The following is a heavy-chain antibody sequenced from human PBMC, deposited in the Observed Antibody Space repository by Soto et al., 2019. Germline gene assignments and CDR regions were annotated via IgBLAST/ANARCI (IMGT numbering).Heavy chain of an antibody. V-gene: IGHV3-30*18. CDR1: GITFRNFG. J-gene: IGHJ4*02. Sequence: QVQLVESGGGVVQPGRSPRLYCAASGITFRNFGMHWVRQAPGTGLEWVAAISSDGSDKYYSDSVKGRFTISRDNSKNTLFLQMNSLRVEDTAVYYCAKGSEVARQELDYWGQGTLVTVSS. CDR2: ISSDGSDK. D-gene: IGHD2-15*01. CDR3: AKGSEVARQELDY.